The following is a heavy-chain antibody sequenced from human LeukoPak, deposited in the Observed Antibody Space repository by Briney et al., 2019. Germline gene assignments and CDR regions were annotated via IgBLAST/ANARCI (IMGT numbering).Heavy chain of an antibody. Sequence: GDLRLSCAASGFTFRSYAMHRVRQAPGKGLEWVADISYDGSNKYYPDSVKGRLTISRDDSKSTLYLQMNSLRAEDTATYYCSRSPYYDILAGFYYYFDYWGQGTLVTVSS. CDR2: ISYDGSNK. CDR1: GFTFRSYA. D-gene: IGHD3-9*01. J-gene: IGHJ4*02. V-gene: IGHV3-30-3*01. CDR3: SRSPYYDILAGFYYYFDY.